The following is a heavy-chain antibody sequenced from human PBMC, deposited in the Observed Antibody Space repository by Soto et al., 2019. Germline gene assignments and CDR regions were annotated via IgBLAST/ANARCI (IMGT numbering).Heavy chain of an antibody. CDR1: GASVTNYY. Sequence: QVQLHQSGPGLVKPSETLSLTCSVSGASVTNYYWSWIRQSPGKGLEWIRYISYGGTTNFNSSLKGRVTVSVDMSKNQFSLTLNSVTAADTAVYYCAMYYGHGQDYWGQGTLVTVSS. J-gene: IGHJ4*02. CDR2: ISYGGTT. D-gene: IGHD3-10*01. V-gene: IGHV4-59*02. CDR3: AMYYGHGQDY.